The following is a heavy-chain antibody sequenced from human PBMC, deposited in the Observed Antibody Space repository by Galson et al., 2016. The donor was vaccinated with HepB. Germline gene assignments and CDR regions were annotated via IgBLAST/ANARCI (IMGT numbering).Heavy chain of an antibody. CDR3: ARSGIIRVNWFDP. CDR2: ISPYNGNT. D-gene: IGHD3-10*01. Sequence: SVKVSCKASGGTFSSYALSWVRQAPGQGLEWMEYISPYNGNTDYAQNFQGRITMTTDASTSTAYMEVRSLKSDDTAVYYCARSGIIRVNWFDPWGQGTLVIVSS. J-gene: IGHJ5*02. CDR1: GGTFSSYA. V-gene: IGHV1-18*01.